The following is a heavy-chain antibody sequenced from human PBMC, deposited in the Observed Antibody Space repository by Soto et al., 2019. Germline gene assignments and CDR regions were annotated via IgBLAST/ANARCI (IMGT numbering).Heavy chain of an antibody. CDR2: IYSTGIT. CDR3: ARATRGYGDYSLNHDY. Sequence: QVHLQESGPGQVKPSEPLSLTCAVSGGSISGYYWSWIRQPPGKGLEWIAYIYSTGITNYSPSLKSRVTISLDTSKNQLSLKLTSVTAADTTVYYRARATRGYGDYSLNHDYWGQGTLVTVSS. CDR1: GGSISGYY. V-gene: IGHV4-59*01. D-gene: IGHD4-17*01. J-gene: IGHJ4*02.